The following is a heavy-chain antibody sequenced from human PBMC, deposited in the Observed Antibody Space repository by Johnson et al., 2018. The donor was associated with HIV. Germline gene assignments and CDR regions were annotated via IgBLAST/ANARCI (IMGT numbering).Heavy chain of an antibody. CDR3: AKERGYSYGRGAFDI. Sequence: VQLVESGGGVVQPGRSLRLSCAASGFTFSSYAMSWVRQAPGKGLEWVSAISGSGGSTYYAASVNGRFTISRDNSKNTLYLQMNSLRAEDTAVYYCAKERGYSYGRGAFDIWGQGTMVTVSS. CDR2: ISGSGGST. V-gene: IGHV3-23*04. J-gene: IGHJ3*02. D-gene: IGHD5-18*01. CDR1: GFTFSSYA.